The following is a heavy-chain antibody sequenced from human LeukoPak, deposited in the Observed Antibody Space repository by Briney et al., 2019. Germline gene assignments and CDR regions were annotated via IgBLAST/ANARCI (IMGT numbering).Heavy chain of an antibody. CDR2: IKQDGSEK. CDR1: GFTFSSYW. J-gene: IGHJ3*02. Sequence: HPGGSLRLSCAASGFTFSSYWMSWVRQAPGKGLEWVANIKQDGSEKYYVDSVKGRFTISRDNAKNSLYLQMNSLRAEDTAVYYCARDLRIGGLTIDAFDIWGQGTMVTVSS. CDR3: ARDLRIGGLTIDAFDI. V-gene: IGHV3-7*01. D-gene: IGHD2-15*01.